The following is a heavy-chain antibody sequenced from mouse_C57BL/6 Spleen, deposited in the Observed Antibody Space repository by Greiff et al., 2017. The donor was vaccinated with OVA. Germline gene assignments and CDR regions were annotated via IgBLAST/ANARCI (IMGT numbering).Heavy chain of an antibody. V-gene: IGHV3-6*01. CDR3: ARDDGYWYFDV. CDR2: ISYDGSN. Sequence: EVKLVESGPGLVKPSQSLSLTCSVTGYSITSGYYWNWIRQFPGNKLEWMGYISYDGSNNYNPSLKNRISITRDTSKNQFFLKLKSVTTEDTATYYCARDDGYWYFDVWGTGTTVTVSS. CDR1: GYSITSGYY. D-gene: IGHD2-3*01. J-gene: IGHJ1*03.